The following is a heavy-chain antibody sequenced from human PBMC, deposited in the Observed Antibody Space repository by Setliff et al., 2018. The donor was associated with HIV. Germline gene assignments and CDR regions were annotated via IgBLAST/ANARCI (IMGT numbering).Heavy chain of an antibody. Sequence: SETLSLTCPVSGGSITTSTFYWGWIRQPPGKGLEWTGSIYYSGNTYYNPSLKSRVTISVDTSKNQFSLKLSSVTAADTAVYYCARPFDWGSSHPLGYWSQGTLVTVSS. CDR3: ARPFDWGSSHPLGY. CDR1: GGSITTSTFY. D-gene: IGHD3-9*01. CDR2: IYYSGNT. V-gene: IGHV4-39*01. J-gene: IGHJ4*02.